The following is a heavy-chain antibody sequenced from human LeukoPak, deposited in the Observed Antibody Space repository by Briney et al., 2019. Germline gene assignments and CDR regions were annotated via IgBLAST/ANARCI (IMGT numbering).Heavy chain of an antibody. CDR1: GITFSSYG. CDR3: ARASSAAAGTYYYYMDV. CDR2: ISSSSSYI. Sequence: GGTLRLSCAASGITFSSYGMSWVRQAPGKGLEWVSSISSSSSYIYYADSVKGRFTISRDNAKNSLYLQMNSLRAEDTAVFYCARASSAAAGTYYYYMDVWGKGTTVTISS. D-gene: IGHD6-13*01. V-gene: IGHV3-21*01. J-gene: IGHJ6*03.